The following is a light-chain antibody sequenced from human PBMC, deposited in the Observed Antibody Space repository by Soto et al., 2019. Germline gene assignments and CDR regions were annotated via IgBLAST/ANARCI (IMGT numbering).Light chain of an antibody. J-gene: IGKJ1*01. CDR1: QSVSNNY. Sequence: EIVLTQSPGAQSLPPGERATLSCRPSQSVSNNYLAWYQQQPGQAPRLLIYGASNRATGIPDRFCGSGSGTDFTLTISRLEPEDFAVYYCQQYGSSGTVGQGTKVDIK. V-gene: IGKV3-20*01. CDR2: GAS. CDR3: QQYGSSGT.